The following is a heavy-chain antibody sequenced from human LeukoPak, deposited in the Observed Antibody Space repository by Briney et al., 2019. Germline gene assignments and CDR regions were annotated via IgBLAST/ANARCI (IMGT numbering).Heavy chain of an antibody. D-gene: IGHD3-16*01. V-gene: IGHV4-31*03. CDR1: GDSIRRGGDF. Sequence: PSETLSLTCTVSGDSIRRGGDFWTWIRQRPGKGLEWIGYIYYSASSSYNPSLKSRVAISQDTSKNQFSLRLNSVTAADTAIYYCARGILGRFAELLDWGQGTMVTVTA. CDR3: ARGILGRFAELLD. J-gene: IGHJ4*02. CDR2: IYYSASS.